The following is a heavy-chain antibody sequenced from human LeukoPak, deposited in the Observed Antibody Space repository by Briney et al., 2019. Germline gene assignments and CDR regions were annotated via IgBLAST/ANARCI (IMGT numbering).Heavy chain of an antibody. Sequence: PSETLSLTCTVSGGSISSHYWSWIRQPPGKGLEWIGYIYYSGRTNYNPSLKSRVTMSVDTSKKQFSLKLNSVTAADTAVYYCAREYNYYYYYMDVWGKGTTVTVSS. J-gene: IGHJ6*03. V-gene: IGHV4-59*11. D-gene: IGHD1-1*01. CDR3: AREYNYYYYYMDV. CDR2: IYYSGRT. CDR1: GGSISSHY.